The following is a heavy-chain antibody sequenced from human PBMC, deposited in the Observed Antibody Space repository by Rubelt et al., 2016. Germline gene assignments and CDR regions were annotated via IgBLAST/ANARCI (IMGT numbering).Heavy chain of an antibody. V-gene: IGHV3-74*01. CDR3: ARGRFYYYGMDV. Sequence: DGGTTNYADSVKGRFTISRDNAKNTLFLRMNSLRVEDTAVYYCARGRFYYYGMDVWGQGTTVTVSS. CDR2: DGGTT. J-gene: IGHJ6*02.